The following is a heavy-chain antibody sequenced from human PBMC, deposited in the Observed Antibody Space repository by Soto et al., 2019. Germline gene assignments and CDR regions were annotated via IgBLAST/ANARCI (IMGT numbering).Heavy chain of an antibody. CDR2: IIPIFGTA. D-gene: IGHD1-26*01. CDR1: GGTFSSYA. J-gene: IGHJ4*02. Sequence: SVKVSCKASGGTFSSYAISWVRQAPGQGLEWMGGIIPIFGTANYAQKFQGRVTITADESTSTAYMELSSLRSEDTAVYYCARRDSGSPLFDYWGQGTLVTVSS. CDR3: ARRDSGSPLFDY. V-gene: IGHV1-69*13.